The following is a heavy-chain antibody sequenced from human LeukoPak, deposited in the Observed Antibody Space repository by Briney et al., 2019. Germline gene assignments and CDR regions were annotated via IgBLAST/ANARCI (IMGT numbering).Heavy chain of an antibody. CDR2: INPSGGST. V-gene: IGHV1-46*01. J-gene: IGHJ4*02. Sequence: ASVKVSCKASGYTFTSYYMHWVRQAPGQGLEWMGIINPSGGSTSYAQKFQGRVTITADKSTSTAYMELSSLRSEDTAVYYCARGEVVTRGLDYWGQGTLVTVSS. D-gene: IGHD4-23*01. CDR1: GYTFTSYY. CDR3: ARGEVVTRGLDY.